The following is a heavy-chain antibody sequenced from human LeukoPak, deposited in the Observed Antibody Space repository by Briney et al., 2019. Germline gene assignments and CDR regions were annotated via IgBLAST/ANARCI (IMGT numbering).Heavy chain of an antibody. CDR1: GYTFTSYY. CDR3: ARGASSIAALNPFWYFDL. J-gene: IGHJ2*01. Sequence: ASVKVSCKASGYTFTSYYMHWVRQGPGQGLEWMGIINPSGGSTNYAQKFQGRVTMTRDTSTNTVYMELSSLRSEDTAVYYCARGASSIAALNPFWYFDLWGRGTLVTVSS. D-gene: IGHD6-6*01. CDR2: INPSGGST. V-gene: IGHV1-46*01.